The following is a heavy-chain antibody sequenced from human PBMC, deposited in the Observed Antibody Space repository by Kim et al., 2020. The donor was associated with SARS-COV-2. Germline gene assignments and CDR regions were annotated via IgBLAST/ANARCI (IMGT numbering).Heavy chain of an antibody. V-gene: IGHV3-30*01. Sequence: SVKGRFTISRDNSKRTLYLQMNSLRIEDTGVYYCARGMLTAYYGVGRDFDFWGQGTLVTVSS. D-gene: IGHD3-10*01. CDR3: ARGMLTAYYGVGRDFDF. J-gene: IGHJ4*02.